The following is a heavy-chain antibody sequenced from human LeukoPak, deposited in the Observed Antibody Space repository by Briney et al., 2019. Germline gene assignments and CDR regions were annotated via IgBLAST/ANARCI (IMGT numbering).Heavy chain of an antibody. CDR1: GFTFRRFG. Sequence: PGRSLRLSCAASGFTFRRFGMYWVRQTPGKGLAWVALISYDGTDKYYADSVRGRFTISRDFSKDTLYLQMNSLRPEDTGVYYCAKGLNPQWLYDAFDVCGQGTMVTVPS. J-gene: IGHJ3*01. V-gene: IGHV3-30*18. CDR3: AKGLNPQWLYDAFDV. D-gene: IGHD6-19*01. CDR2: ISYDGTDK.